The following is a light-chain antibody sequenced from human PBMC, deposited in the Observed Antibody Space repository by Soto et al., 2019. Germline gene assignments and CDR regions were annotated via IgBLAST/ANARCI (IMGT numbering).Light chain of an antibody. CDR2: NVS. Sequence: QSALTQPASVSGSPGQSITISCTGTSSDVGGYNSVSWYQHHPGKAPKLMIYNVSNRPSGVSNRFSGSKSGNTASLTISGLQAEDEADYYCSSYTTSSTYGFGTGTKVTVL. CDR1: SSDVGGYNS. V-gene: IGLV2-14*03. J-gene: IGLJ1*01. CDR3: SSYTTSSTYG.